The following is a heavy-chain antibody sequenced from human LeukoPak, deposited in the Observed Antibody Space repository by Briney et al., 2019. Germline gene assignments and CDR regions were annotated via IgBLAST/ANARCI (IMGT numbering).Heavy chain of an antibody. CDR1: GFTFSSYV. D-gene: IGHD1-26*01. CDR3: ARDLMGWDLHYFDY. V-gene: IGHV3-30*02. Sequence: GGSLRLSCAASGFTFSSYVMHWVRQAPGKGLEWVAFIRYDGSYKYYADSVKGRFTISRDNAKNSLYLQMHSLRAEDTAVYYCARDLMGWDLHYFDYWGQGTLVTVSS. J-gene: IGHJ4*02. CDR2: IRYDGSYK.